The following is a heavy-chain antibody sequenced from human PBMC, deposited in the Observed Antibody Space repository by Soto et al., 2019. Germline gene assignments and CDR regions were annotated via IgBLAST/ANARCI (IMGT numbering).Heavy chain of an antibody. CDR1: GYTFTSYD. J-gene: IGHJ4*02. Sequence: ASVKVSCKASGYTFTSYDINWVRQATGQGLEWMGWMNPSGGSTSYAQKFQGRVTMTRDTSTSTVYMELSSLRSEDTAVYYCARLHYDSSGPYFDYWGQGTLVTVSS. CDR3: ARLHYDSSGPYFDY. CDR2: MNPSGGST. V-gene: IGHV1-8*01. D-gene: IGHD3-22*01.